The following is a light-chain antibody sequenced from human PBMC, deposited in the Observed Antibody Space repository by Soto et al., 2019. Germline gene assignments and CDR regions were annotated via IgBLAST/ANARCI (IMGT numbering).Light chain of an antibody. J-gene: IGKJ2*01. Sequence: EIVLTQSPATLSLSPGESATLSCRASQSVSTYLAWNQQKVGQAPRLLIYDASNRATGIPARFSGSGSGTDFTLTISSLEPEDFAVYHCQQRSNWPYTFGQGTKVEIK. CDR2: DAS. CDR1: QSVSTY. CDR3: QQRSNWPYT. V-gene: IGKV3-11*01.